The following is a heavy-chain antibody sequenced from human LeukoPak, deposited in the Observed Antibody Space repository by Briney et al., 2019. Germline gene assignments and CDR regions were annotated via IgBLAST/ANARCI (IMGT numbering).Heavy chain of an antibody. D-gene: IGHD6-19*01. V-gene: IGHV4-61*01. Sequence: SETLSLTCTVSGGSVSSGSYYWSWIRQPPGKGLEWIGYIYYSGSTNYNPSLKSRVTISVDTSKNQFSLKLSSVTAADTAVYYCARGGGYSRGWALFDYWGQGTLVTVSS. CDR1: GGSVSSGSYY. J-gene: IGHJ4*02. CDR2: IYYSGST. CDR3: ARGGGYSRGWALFDY.